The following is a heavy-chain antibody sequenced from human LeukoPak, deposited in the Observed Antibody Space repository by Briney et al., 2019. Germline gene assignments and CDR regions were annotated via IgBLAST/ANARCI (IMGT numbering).Heavy chain of an antibody. CDR3: ARGFRGPNFDH. V-gene: IGHV4-38-2*02. J-gene: IGHJ4*02. Sequence: SETLSLTCTVSGFSISSGYYWGWIRQTPGKGLGWIGFIYDGGRTDYNPFLRSRATTSVDTSKNEFLLKLSLVAAAATAEYCCARGFRGPNFDHWGQGTLVTVSS. D-gene: IGHD3-10*01. CDR2: IYDGGRT. CDR1: GFSISSGYY.